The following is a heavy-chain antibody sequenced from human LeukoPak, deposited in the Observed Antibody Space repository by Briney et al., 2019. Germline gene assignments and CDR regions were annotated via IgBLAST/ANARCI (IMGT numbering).Heavy chain of an antibody. Sequence: SVKVSCKASGGTFSSYAISWVRQAPGQGLEWMGGNIPIFGTANYAQKSQGRVTITTDESTSTAYMELSSLRSEDTAVYYCARARGAYDFWSGYNGYFDYWGQGTLVTVSS. V-gene: IGHV1-69*05. CDR2: NIPIFGTA. D-gene: IGHD3-3*01. J-gene: IGHJ4*02. CDR1: GGTFSSYA. CDR3: ARARGAYDFWSGYNGYFDY.